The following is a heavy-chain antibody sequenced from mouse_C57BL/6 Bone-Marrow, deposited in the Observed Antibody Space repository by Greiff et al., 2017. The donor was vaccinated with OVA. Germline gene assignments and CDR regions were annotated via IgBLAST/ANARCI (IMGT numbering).Heavy chain of an antibody. D-gene: IGHD2-5*01. CDR2: INPNNGGT. CDR1: GYTFTDYN. J-gene: IGHJ1*03. Sequence: VQLQQSGPELVKPGASVKIPCKASGYTFTDYNMDWVKQSHGKSLEWIGDINPNNGGTIYNQKFKGKATLTVDKSSSTAYMELRSLTSEDTAVYYWARRGYSNYFDWYFDVWGTGTTVTVSS. CDR3: ARRGYSNYFDWYFDV. V-gene: IGHV1-18*01.